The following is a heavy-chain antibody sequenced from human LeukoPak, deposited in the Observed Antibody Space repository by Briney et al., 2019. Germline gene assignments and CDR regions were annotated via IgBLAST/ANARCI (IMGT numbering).Heavy chain of an antibody. Sequence: PSETLPLTCTVSGGSISSSSYYWGWIRQPPGKGLEWIGSIYYSGSTYYNPSLKSRVTISVDTSKNQFSLKLSSVTAADTAVYYCARRITHSSGYYFLYYYYYGMDVWGQGTTVTVSS. D-gene: IGHD3-22*01. CDR2: IYYSGST. CDR3: ARRITHSSGYYFLYYYYYGMDV. J-gene: IGHJ6*02. V-gene: IGHV4-39*01. CDR1: GGSISSSSYY.